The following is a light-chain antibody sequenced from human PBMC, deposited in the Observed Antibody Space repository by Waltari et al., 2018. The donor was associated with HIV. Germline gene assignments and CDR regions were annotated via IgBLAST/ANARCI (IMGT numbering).Light chain of an antibody. Sequence: DIQMTQSPSYVSASLGQTVTISCRANQSIGDLLAWYQQRPGEAPRLLVYAASRRENGVPEILFAFGSETDFTLTSTGLQSEDFATYYCQQASSFPHTFGGGTKV. V-gene: IGKV1-12*01. CDR3: QQASSFPHT. CDR1: QSIGDL. J-gene: IGKJ4*01. CDR2: AAS.